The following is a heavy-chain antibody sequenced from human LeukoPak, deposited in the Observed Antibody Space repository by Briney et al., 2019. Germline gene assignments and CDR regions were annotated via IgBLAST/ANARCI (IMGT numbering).Heavy chain of an antibody. CDR1: GFTFSSYW. CDR3: AKTAGIAAAADFDY. J-gene: IGHJ4*02. Sequence: GGSLRLSCAASGFTFSSYWMHWVRQAPGKGLEWVSSISGSGDSTYYADFVKGRFTISRDNSKNTLYLQMNSLRAEDTAVYYCAKTAGIAAAADFDYWGQGTLVTVSS. V-gene: IGHV3-23*01. D-gene: IGHD6-13*01. CDR2: ISGSGDST.